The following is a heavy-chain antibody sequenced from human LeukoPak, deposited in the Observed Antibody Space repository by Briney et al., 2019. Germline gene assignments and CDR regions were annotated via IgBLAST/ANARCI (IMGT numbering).Heavy chain of an antibody. CDR2: INPNSGGT. Sequence: AASVKVSCKASGYTFTGYYMHWVRQAPGQGLEWMGWINPNSGGTNYAQKFQGRVTMTRDTSISTAYMELSRLRSDDTAVYYCARQYDILTGFERFDYWGQGTLVTVSS. CDR3: ARQYDILTGFERFDY. CDR1: GYTFTGYY. J-gene: IGHJ4*02. D-gene: IGHD3-9*01. V-gene: IGHV1-2*02.